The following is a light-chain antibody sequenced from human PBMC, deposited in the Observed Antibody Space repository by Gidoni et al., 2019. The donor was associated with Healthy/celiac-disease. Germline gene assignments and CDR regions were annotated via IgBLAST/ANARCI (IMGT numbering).Light chain of an antibody. V-gene: IGKV3-11*01. CDR2: DAS. Sequence: EIVLTQSPATLSLSPGERATLSCRASKSVSSYLAWYQQKPGQAPSLLIYDASNRATGIPARFSGSGSGTDFTLTISSLEPEDFAVYYCQQRSNWLLTFGGGTKVEIK. CDR1: KSVSSY. CDR3: QQRSNWLLT. J-gene: IGKJ4*01.